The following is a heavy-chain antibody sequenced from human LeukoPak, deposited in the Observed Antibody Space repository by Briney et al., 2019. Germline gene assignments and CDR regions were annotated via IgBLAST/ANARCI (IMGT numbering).Heavy chain of an antibody. J-gene: IGHJ4*02. CDR3: GSAELRSRGGYFGLRIASRETYFDY. D-gene: IGHD3-22*01. CDR2: IYYSGST. CDR1: GGSISSYY. V-gene: IGHV4-59*01. Sequence: SETLSLTCTVSGGSISSYYWSWIRQPPGKGLEWIGYIYYSGSTNYNPSLKSRVTISVDTSTNQFSLKLSSVTAADTAVYYCGSAELRSRGGYFGLRIASRETYFDYWGQGTLVTVSS.